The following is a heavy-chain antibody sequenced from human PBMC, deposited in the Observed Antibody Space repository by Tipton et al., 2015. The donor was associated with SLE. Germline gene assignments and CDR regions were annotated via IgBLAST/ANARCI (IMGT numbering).Heavy chain of an antibody. CDR3: ARDGRGYCDNSGCSEYHWFDP. V-gene: IGHV4-39*02. CDR2: VNHLGTI. J-gene: IGHJ5*02. D-gene: IGHD2-15*01. CDR1: GGSITNHNYY. Sequence: TLSLTCAVSGGSITNHNYYWAWIRHPPGKGLEWIGEVNHLGTIYYNPSLKSRVTISVDTSKNQLSLKLTSVTAADTTVYYCARDGRGYCDNSGCSEYHWFDPWGQGTLVTVSS.